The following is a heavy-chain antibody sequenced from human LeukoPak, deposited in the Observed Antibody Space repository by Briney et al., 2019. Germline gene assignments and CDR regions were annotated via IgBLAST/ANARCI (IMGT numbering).Heavy chain of an antibody. V-gene: IGHV3-7*03. D-gene: IGHD1-26*01. CDR3: ARDWSGSYYAYYYYMDV. CDR2: IKQDGSEK. J-gene: IGHJ6*03. Sequence: GALRLSCAASGFTFSSYWMSWVRQAPGKGLEWVANIKQDGSEKYYVDPVKGRFTISRDNAKNSLYLQMNSLRAEDTALYYCARDWSGSYYAYYYYMDVWGKGTTVTVSS. CDR1: GFTFSSYW.